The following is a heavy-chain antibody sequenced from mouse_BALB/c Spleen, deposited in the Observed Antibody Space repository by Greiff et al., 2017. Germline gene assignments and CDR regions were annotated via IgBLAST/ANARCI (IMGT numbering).Heavy chain of an antibody. Sequence: EVKLMESGGDLVKPGGSLKLSCAASGFTFSSYGMSWVRQTPDKRLEWVATISSGGSYTYYPDSVKGRFTISRDNAKNTLYLQMSSLKSEDTAMYYCARHGAYDGYSRYFDVWGAGTTVTVSS. J-gene: IGHJ1*01. CDR1: GFTFSSYG. CDR2: ISSGGSYT. D-gene: IGHD2-3*01. V-gene: IGHV5-6*01. CDR3: ARHGAYDGYSRYFDV.